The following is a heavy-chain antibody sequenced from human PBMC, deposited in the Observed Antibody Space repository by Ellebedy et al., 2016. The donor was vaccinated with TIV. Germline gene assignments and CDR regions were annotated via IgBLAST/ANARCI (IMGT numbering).Heavy chain of an antibody. V-gene: IGHV4-39*01. Sequence: SETLSLTCTVSGGSISSSSYYWGWIRQPPGKGLEWIGSIYYSGSTYYNPSLKSRVTISVDTSKNQFSLKLSSVTAADTAVYYCARHLRPTTHDAFDIWGQGTMVTVSS. CDR2: IYYSGST. J-gene: IGHJ3*02. CDR3: ARHLRPTTHDAFDI. D-gene: IGHD1-26*01. CDR1: GGSISSSSYY.